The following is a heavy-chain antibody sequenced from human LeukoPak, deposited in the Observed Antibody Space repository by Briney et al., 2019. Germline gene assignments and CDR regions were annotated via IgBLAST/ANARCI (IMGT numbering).Heavy chain of an antibody. CDR3: AKPAMIVVVIKYYFDY. CDR1: GFTFSSYA. CDR2: ISGSGGST. Sequence: PGGSLRLSCVASGFTFSSYAMSWVRQAPGKGLEWVSAISGSGGSTYYADSVKGRFTISRDNSKNTLYLQMTSLRAEDTAVYYCAKPAMIVVVIKYYFDYWGQGTLVTVSS. J-gene: IGHJ4*02. V-gene: IGHV3-23*01. D-gene: IGHD3-22*01.